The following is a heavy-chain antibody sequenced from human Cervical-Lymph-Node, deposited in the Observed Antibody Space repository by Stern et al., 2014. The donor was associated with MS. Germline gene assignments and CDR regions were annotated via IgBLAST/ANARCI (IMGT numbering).Heavy chain of an antibody. CDR2: ISPDGGRT. D-gene: IGHD1-26*01. Sequence: VHLVDSVADVKEPGASVKVSFTASCYTFTDSHIQWVRQAPGPGLAWMGMISPDGGRTAYAPKFRGRVTMTRDKSTATVYMELNSLRSEDTAVYFCARVAPTVGAAYWGQGTLVTVSS. V-gene: IGHV1-46*01. CDR3: ARVAPTVGAAY. J-gene: IGHJ4*02. CDR1: CYTFTDSH.